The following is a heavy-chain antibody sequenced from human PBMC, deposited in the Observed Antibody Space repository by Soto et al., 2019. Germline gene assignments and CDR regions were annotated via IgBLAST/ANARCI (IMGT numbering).Heavy chain of an antibody. CDR1: GFTFGSYA. J-gene: IGHJ4*02. V-gene: IGHV3-23*01. CDR3: ANSPTTVAGTNYYFDY. D-gene: IGHD6-19*01. Sequence: GGSLRLSCAASGFTFGSYAMTWVRQAPGKGLEWVSGITSYGDTTYYADSVKGRFSISRDNSKNTLYLQMNGLRVEDTAVYYCANSPTTVAGTNYYFDYWGQGTLVTVSS. CDR2: ITSYGDTT.